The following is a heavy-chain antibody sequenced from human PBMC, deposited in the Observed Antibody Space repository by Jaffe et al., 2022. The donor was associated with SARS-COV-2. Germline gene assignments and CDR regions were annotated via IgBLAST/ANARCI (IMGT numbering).Heavy chain of an antibody. Sequence: QVQLQESGPGLVKPSETLSLTCTVSGGSVSSGSYYWSWIRQPPGKGLEWIGYIYYSGSTNYNPSLKSRVTISVDTSKNQFSLKLSSVTAADTAVYYCARDGGYGSGSYYVYYWGQGTLVTVSS. CDR1: GGSVSSGSYY. V-gene: IGHV4-61*01. CDR2: IYYSGST. D-gene: IGHD3-10*01. J-gene: IGHJ4*02. CDR3: ARDGGYGSGSYYVYY.